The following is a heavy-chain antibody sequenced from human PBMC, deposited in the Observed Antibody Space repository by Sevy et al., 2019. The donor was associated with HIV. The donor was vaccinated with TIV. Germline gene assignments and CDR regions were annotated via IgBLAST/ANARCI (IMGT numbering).Heavy chain of an antibody. CDR3: ARDHVKDGDLGDYYYFAMDV. CDR1: GFALSDYY. J-gene: IGHJ6*02. V-gene: IGHV3-11*01. D-gene: IGHD4-17*01. CDR2: ISDGDDAI. Sequence: GGSLRLSCAGSGFALSDYYMSWIRQAPGKGLEWLSYISDGDDAIYYADSVKGRFTISRDNAKNSLFLQMNSLRVEDTAVYYCARDHVKDGDLGDYYYFAMDVWGQRTTVTVSS.